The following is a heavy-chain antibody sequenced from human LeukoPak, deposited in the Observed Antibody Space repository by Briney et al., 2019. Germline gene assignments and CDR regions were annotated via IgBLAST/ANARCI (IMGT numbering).Heavy chain of an antibody. Sequence: ASVKVSCKASGYTFTSYDINWVRQAAGQGLEWMGWMNPHSGNAGYAQKFQGRVTMTRDTSISTAYMELSSLRSDDTAVYYCARSAEISGYWPKVVVDVWGQGTTVTVSS. J-gene: IGHJ6*02. CDR1: GYTFTSYD. CDR2: MNPHSGNA. V-gene: IGHV1-8*01. D-gene: IGHD3-22*01. CDR3: ARSAEISGYWPKVVVDV.